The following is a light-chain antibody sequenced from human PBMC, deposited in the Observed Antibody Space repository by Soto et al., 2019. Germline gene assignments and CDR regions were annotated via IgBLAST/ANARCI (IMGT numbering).Light chain of an antibody. V-gene: IGKV1-39*01. CDR1: QSISSY. J-gene: IGKJ1*01. CDR2: SAS. Sequence: DIQMTQSASTLSGSLGDRVTITCWASQSISSYLNWYQQKTGKAPKLLIYSASSLYTGVPSRFSGSSYGTDFNLTIRSLQTEDFATYHCQQLSSYPVTFGQGTKVDIK. CDR3: QQLSSYPVT.